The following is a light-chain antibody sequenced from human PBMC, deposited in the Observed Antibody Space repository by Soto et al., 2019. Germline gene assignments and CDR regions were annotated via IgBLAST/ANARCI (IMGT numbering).Light chain of an antibody. Sequence: EIGMPQSPATLSVSPGERATLSCRASQSVSSNLAWYQQKPGQAPRLLIYGASTRATGIPARFSGSGSGTEFNLTISSLQSEDFAVYYCQQYNNWPGTFGQGTKVDIK. CDR3: QQYNNWPGT. J-gene: IGKJ1*01. V-gene: IGKV3-15*01. CDR2: GAS. CDR1: QSVSSN.